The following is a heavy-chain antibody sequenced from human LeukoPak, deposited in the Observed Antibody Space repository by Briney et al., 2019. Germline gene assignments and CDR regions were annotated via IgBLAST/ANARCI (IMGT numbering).Heavy chain of an antibody. CDR1: GFTFSSYA. D-gene: IGHD3-3*01. CDR2: IQSKTDGGTA. V-gene: IGHV3-15*01. CDR3: TTLGEYYDFWSGYPGNYYYMDV. J-gene: IGHJ6*03. Sequence: RPGGSLRLSCAASGFTFSSYAMSWVRQAPGKGLEWVGRIQSKTDGGTADYAAPVEGRFTISRDDSKNTLSLQMNSLKTEDTAVYYCTTLGEYYDFWSGYPGNYYYMDVWGKGTTVTVSS.